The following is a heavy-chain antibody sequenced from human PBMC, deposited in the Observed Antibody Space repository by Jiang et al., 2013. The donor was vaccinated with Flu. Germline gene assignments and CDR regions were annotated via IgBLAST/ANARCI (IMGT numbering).Heavy chain of an antibody. CDR1: GYSFTSYW. CDR3: ARPYGSGSYYNWDDAFDI. D-gene: IGHD3-10*01. CDR2: IYPGDSDT. V-gene: IGHV5-51*01. J-gene: IGHJ3*02. Sequence: GAEVKKPGESLKISCKGSGYSFTSYWIGWVRQMPGKGLEWMGIIYPGDSDTRYSPSFQGQVTISADKSISTAYLQWSSLKASDTAMYYCARPYGSGSYYNWDDAFDIWGQGTMVTVSS.